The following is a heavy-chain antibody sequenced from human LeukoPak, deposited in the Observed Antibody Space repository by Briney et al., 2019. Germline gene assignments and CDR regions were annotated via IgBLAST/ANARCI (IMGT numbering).Heavy chain of an antibody. Sequence: GGSLRLSCAASGFTFSSYAMSWVRQAPGKGLEWVSAISGSGGRTFYADSVKGRFTISRDNSNNTLYLRMNNLRAEDAAVYYCAKRPPFYGDYAYDSWGPGTLVTVSS. CDR3: AKRPPFYGDYAYDS. CDR2: ISGSGGRT. CDR1: GFTFSSYA. J-gene: IGHJ4*02. D-gene: IGHD4-17*01. V-gene: IGHV3-23*01.